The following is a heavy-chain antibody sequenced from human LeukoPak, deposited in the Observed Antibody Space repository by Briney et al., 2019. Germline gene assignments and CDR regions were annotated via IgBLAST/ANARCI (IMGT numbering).Heavy chain of an antibody. CDR1: GGSFSGYY. CDR3: ARFISASVGSNWFDP. CDR2: INHSGST. J-gene: IGHJ5*02. Sequence: SETLSLTCAVYGGSFSGYYWSRIRQPPGKGLEWIGEINHSGSTNYNPSLKSRVTISVDTSKNQFSLKLSSVTAADTAVYYCARFISASVGSNWFDPWGQGTLVTVSS. V-gene: IGHV4-34*01.